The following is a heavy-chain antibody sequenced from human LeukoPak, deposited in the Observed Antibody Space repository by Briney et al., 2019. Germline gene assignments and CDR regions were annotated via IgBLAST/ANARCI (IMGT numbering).Heavy chain of an antibody. J-gene: IGHJ4*02. CDR1: GFTFSSYA. V-gene: IGHV3-23*01. CDR2: INDSGGST. CDR3: AKSVVPAAIEYFDY. Sequence: LTGGSLRLSCAASGFTFSSYAMSWVRQAPGKGLEWVSVINDSGGSTYYADSVKGRFTISRANSKNTLWLQMNSLRAEDTAVYYCAKSVVPAAIEYFDYWGQGTLVTVSS. D-gene: IGHD2-2*01.